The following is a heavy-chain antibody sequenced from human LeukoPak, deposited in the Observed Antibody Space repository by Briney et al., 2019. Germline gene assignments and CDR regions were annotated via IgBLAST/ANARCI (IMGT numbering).Heavy chain of an antibody. CDR2: IYYIGTT. CDR1: GVPITSYL. V-gene: IGHV4-59*01. Sequence: PSETLSLTCTVSGVPITSYLWTWLRQAPGKGVEWIGYIYYIGTTNYNPSLTRRATMSVEMSKKKCSRMLNSVTAADTAVYYCAREGYGSGSSHFMDVWGTGTTVTVSS. CDR3: AREGYGSGSSHFMDV. J-gene: IGHJ6*03. D-gene: IGHD3-10*01.